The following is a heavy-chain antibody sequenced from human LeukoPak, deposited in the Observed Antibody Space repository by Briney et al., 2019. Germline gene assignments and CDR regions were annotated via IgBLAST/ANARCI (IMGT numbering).Heavy chain of an antibody. J-gene: IGHJ4*02. Sequence: PGGSLRLSCAASGFSFSTYGMSWVRQAPGKGLEWVANIKEDGSEKYYVDSVKGRFTISRDNAKNSLFLQMNSLRAEDTAVYYCASAIVLRPGSLDYWGQGTLVTVSS. CDR2: IKEDGSEK. V-gene: IGHV3-7*03. CDR1: GFSFSTYG. D-gene: IGHD3-22*01. CDR3: ASAIVLRPGSLDY.